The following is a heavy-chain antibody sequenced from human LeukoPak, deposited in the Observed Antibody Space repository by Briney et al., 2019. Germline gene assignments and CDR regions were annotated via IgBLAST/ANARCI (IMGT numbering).Heavy chain of an antibody. CDR3: ARSPSHYDILTGYLGGAFDI. Sequence: SETLSLTCTVSGGPITSYYWSWIRQPAGRGLEWIGYIYYSGSTNYNPSLKSRVTISVDTSKNQFSLKLSSVTAADTAVYYCARSPSHYDILTGYLGGAFDIWGQGTMVTVSS. V-gene: IGHV4-59*01. CDR1: GGPITSYY. CDR2: IYYSGST. D-gene: IGHD3-9*01. J-gene: IGHJ3*02.